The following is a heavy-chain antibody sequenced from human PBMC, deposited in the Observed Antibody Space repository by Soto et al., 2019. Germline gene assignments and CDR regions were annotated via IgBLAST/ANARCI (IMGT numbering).Heavy chain of an antibody. Sequence: QVQVVQSGAEVKAPGASVKVSCQPSGYTFTSYVISWVRQAPGQGLEWMGWISAYNGNTNYAQKFQGRLTMSTDTSTSTAYMELRSLRSDDTAIYYCARDNYYDSNGYKFYYGVDVWGQGTTVIVSS. CDR1: GYTFTSYV. CDR2: ISAYNGNT. J-gene: IGHJ6*02. D-gene: IGHD3-22*01. CDR3: ARDNYYDSNGYKFYYGVDV. V-gene: IGHV1-18*01.